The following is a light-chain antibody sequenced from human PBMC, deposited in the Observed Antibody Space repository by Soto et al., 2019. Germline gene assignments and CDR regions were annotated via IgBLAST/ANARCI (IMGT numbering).Light chain of an antibody. CDR2: EVS. J-gene: IGLJ1*01. V-gene: IGLV2-14*01. CDR3: SSYSSSTAYL. Sequence: QSVLTQPASVSGSPGQSITISCTGTSSDVGGYHYVSWYQLHPGKAPKLILFEVSNRPSGVSYRFSGSKSGNTASLTISGLQADDEADYFCSSYSSSTAYLFGTGTKLTVL. CDR1: SSDVGGYHY.